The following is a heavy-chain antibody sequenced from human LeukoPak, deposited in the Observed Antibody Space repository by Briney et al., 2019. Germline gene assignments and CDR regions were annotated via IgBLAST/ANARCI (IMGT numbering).Heavy chain of an antibody. CDR1: GGSISSYY. CDR2: IYYSGST. V-gene: IGHV4-59*08. J-gene: IGHJ6*02. CDR3: ARQDIWFGERNVYGMDV. Sequence: PSETLSLTCTVSGGSISSYYWSWIRQPPGKGLEWIGYIYYSGSTNYNPSLKSRVTISVDTSKNQFSLKLSSVTAADTAVYYCARQDIWFGERNVYGMDVWGQGTTVTVSS. D-gene: IGHD3-10*01.